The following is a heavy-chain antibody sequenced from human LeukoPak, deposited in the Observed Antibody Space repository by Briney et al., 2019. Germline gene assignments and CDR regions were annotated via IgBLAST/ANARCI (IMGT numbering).Heavy chain of an antibody. D-gene: IGHD6-19*01. V-gene: IGHV3-21*01. J-gene: IGHJ4*02. CDR2: ISSSSSYI. Sequence: GGSLRLSCAASGFTFSSYSMNWVRQAPGKGLEWVSSISSSSSYIYYADSVKGRFTISRDNAKNSLYLQMNSLRAEDTAVYYCARRGSSGFLYYFDYWGQGILVTVSS. CDR1: GFTFSSYS. CDR3: ARRGSSGFLYYFDY.